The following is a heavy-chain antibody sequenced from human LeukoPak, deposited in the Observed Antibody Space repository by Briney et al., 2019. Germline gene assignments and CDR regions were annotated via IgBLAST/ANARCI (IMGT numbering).Heavy chain of an antibody. CDR1: GGSITRTFYP. J-gene: IGHJ4*02. CDR2: IYYSGRT. Sequence: PSETLSLTCTVSGGSITRTFYPWAWIRQPPGKGLEWIGSIYYSGRTYYNPSLKSRVSISVDTSKKQFSLKLNSVTAADTAVYYCASPRVDYYDSSGSYYRWGQGTLVTVSS. V-gene: IGHV4-39*01. D-gene: IGHD3-22*01. CDR3: ASPRVDYYDSSGSYYR.